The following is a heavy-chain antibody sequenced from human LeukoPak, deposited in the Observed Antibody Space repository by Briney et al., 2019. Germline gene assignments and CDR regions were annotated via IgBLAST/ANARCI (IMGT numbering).Heavy chain of an antibody. CDR2: IKSDGSST. V-gene: IGHV3-74*01. Sequence: GGSLRLSCAASGFTFSTYWMHWVRQAPGKGLVWVSHIKSDGSSTSYADSVKGRFTISRDNAKNTLYLQMNSLRAEDTAVYYCAKAVEMATINYFDYWGQGTLVTVSS. J-gene: IGHJ4*02. D-gene: IGHD5-24*01. CDR1: GFTFSTYW. CDR3: AKAVEMATINYFDY.